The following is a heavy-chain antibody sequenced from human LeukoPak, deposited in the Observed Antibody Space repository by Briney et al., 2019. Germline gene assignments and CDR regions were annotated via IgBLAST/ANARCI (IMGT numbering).Heavy chain of an antibody. D-gene: IGHD1-26*01. Sequence: GGSLRLSCAVSGFTFSNYWISWARQAPGKGLEWVAHIKQDESEKYYVDSVKGRFTISRDNAKNSLYLQMNSLRAEDTAIYYCGRDKIVGASKFDYWGQGTLVTVSS. CDR3: GRDKIVGASKFDY. CDR1: GFTFSNYW. V-gene: IGHV3-7*01. J-gene: IGHJ4*02. CDR2: IKQDESEK.